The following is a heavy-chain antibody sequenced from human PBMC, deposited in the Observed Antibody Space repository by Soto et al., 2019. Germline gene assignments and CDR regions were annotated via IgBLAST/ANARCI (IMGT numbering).Heavy chain of an antibody. CDR2: ISGSGGST. CDR1: GFTFSSYA. J-gene: IGHJ4*02. D-gene: IGHD6-19*01. CDR3: AKLCSGWYCYFDY. Sequence: GGSLRLSCAASGFTFSSYAMSWVRQASGKGLEWVSAISGSGGSTYYADSVKGRFTISRDNSKNTLYLQMNSLRAEDTAVYYCAKLCSGWYCYFDYWGQGTLVTVSS. V-gene: IGHV3-23*01.